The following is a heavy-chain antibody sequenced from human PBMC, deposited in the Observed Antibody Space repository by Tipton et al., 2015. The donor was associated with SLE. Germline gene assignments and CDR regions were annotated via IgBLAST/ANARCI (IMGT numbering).Heavy chain of an antibody. CDR3: ARDRVLFDF. CDR2: TYYSGNT. CDR1: GGSISSRSYY. Sequence: TLSLTCTVSGGSISSRSYYWAWIRQPPGKGLEWIGSTYYSGNTYYNPSLRSRVTISIDTSKNQFSLKLTSVTAADSAVYYCARDRVLFDFWGQGTLVTVSS. D-gene: IGHD4/OR15-4a*01. V-gene: IGHV4-39*07. J-gene: IGHJ4*02.